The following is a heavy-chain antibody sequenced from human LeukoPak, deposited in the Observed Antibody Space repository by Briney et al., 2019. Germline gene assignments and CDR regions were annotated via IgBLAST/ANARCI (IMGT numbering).Heavy chain of an antibody. CDR3: AKGDRDGYNSPLDY. V-gene: IGHV1-18*01. CDR1: GYTFTSYG. D-gene: IGHD5-24*01. Sequence: ASVNVSCKASGYTFTSYGISWVRQAPGQGLEWMGWISAYNGNTNYAQKLQGRVTMTTDTSTSTAYMELRSLRSDDTAVYYCAKGDRDGYNSPLDYWGQGTLVTVSS. J-gene: IGHJ4*02. CDR2: ISAYNGNT.